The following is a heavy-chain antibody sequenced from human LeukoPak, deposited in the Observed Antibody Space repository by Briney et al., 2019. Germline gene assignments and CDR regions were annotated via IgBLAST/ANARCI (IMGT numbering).Heavy chain of an antibody. CDR3: VRTRPVSGWFDP. Sequence: SGPTLVNPTQTLTLTCTFSGFSLRTSGMCVSWIRQPPGKALEWLARIDWDNDKYYTTSLKTRLTISKDTSKNQVVLAMTNMDPVDTATYYCVRTRPVSGWFDPWGQGTLVTVSS. D-gene: IGHD5/OR15-5a*01. J-gene: IGHJ5*02. CDR2: IDWDNDK. CDR1: GFSLRTSGMC. V-gene: IGHV2-70*11.